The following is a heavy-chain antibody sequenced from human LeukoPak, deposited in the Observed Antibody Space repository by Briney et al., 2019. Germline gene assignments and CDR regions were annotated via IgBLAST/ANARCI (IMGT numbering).Heavy chain of an antibody. CDR2: IKSKTDGGTI. D-gene: IGHD7-27*01. Sequence: GRSLRLSCAASGFTFSNAWMNCVRQAPGKGLEWVGRIKSKTDGGTIDYAAPVKGRFNISRDDSKHTRYLQVNSLKTEDTAVYYCTTGNWGSFSYWGQGTLVTVSS. V-gene: IGHV3-15*01. J-gene: IGHJ4*02. CDR1: GFTFSNAW. CDR3: TTGNWGSFSY.